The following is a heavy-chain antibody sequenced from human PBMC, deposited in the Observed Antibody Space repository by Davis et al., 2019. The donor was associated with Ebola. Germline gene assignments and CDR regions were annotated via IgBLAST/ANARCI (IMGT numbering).Heavy chain of an antibody. CDR3: ARAGYSYGYEAY. V-gene: IGHV3-7*03. CDR1: GFTFSSYW. J-gene: IGHJ4*02. CDR2: IKQDGSEK. D-gene: IGHD5-18*01. Sequence: GESLKIPCAASGFTFSSYWMSWVRQAPGKGLEWVANIKQDGSEKYYVDSVKGRFTISRDNAKNSLNLQMNSLRAEDTAVYYCARAGYSYGYEAYWGQGAWSPSLQ.